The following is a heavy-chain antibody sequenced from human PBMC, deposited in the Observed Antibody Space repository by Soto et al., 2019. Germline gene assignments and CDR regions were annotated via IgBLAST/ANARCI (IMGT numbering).Heavy chain of an antibody. Sequence: QVQLQESGPGLVKPSQTLSLTCTVSGGSISSDGSYWIWIRQPQGKGLEWIGYIYYSGSSYNNPSLKTRGTLSVDMSTNLASLTLRSATASDTAMYYFARSSDPWGQGTLVTVSS. CDR2: IYYSGSS. J-gene: IGHJ5*02. V-gene: IGHV4-31*03. D-gene: IGHD2-21*01. CDR1: GGSISSDGSY. CDR3: ARSSDP.